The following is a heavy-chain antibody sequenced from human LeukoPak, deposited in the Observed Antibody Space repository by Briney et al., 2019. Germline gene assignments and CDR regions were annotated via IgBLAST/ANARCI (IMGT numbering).Heavy chain of an antibody. CDR1: GFTFSSYA. V-gene: IGHV3-23*01. J-gene: IGHJ5*02. CDR3: AKGDYGSGSYPS. D-gene: IGHD3-10*01. CDR2: ISGSGGST. Sequence: GGSXRLSCAASGFTFSSYAMSWVRQAPGKGLEWVSAISGSGGSTYYADSVKGRFTISRDNSKNTLYLQMNSLRAEDTAVYYCAKGDYGSGSYPSWGQGTLVTVSS.